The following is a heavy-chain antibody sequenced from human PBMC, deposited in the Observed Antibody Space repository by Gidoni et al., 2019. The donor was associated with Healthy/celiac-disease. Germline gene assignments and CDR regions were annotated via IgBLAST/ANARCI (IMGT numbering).Heavy chain of an antibody. Sequence: QVQLVQSGAEVKKTGSSVKVSCKASGGTFSSYAISWVRQAPGQGLEWMGGIIPIFGTANYAQKFQGRVTITADESTSTAYMELSSLRSEDTAVYYCARIMGSSSPFDHYYYYGMDVWGQGTTVTVSS. CDR2: IIPIFGTA. CDR3: ARIMGSSSPFDHYYYYGMDV. V-gene: IGHV1-69*19. J-gene: IGHJ6*02. D-gene: IGHD6-6*01. CDR1: GGTFSSYA.